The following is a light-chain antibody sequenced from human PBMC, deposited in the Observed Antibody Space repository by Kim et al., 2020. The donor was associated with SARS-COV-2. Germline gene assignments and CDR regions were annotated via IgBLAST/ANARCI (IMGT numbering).Light chain of an antibody. V-gene: IGLV7-46*01. Sequence: QAVVTQEPSLTVSPGGTVTLTCGSSTGGVTSGHYPYWFQQKPGQAPRTLIYDTSKKYSWTPARFSGSLLGGKAALTLSGAQPEDEAEYYCLLSYSGARPVVFGGGTQLTVL. CDR1: TGGVTSGHY. CDR3: LLSYSGARPVV. CDR2: DTS. J-gene: IGLJ2*01.